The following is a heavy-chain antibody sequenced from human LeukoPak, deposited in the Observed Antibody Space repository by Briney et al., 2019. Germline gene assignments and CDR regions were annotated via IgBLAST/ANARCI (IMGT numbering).Heavy chain of an antibody. CDR3: ARFPCSSGWTRHAFDI. CDR1: GGTFSSYT. Sequence: SVKVSCKASGGTFSSYTISWVRQAPGQGLEWMGRIIPILGIANYAQKFQGRVTITADKSTSTAYMELSSLRSEDTAVYYCARFPCSSGWTRHAFDIWGQGTMVTVSS. D-gene: IGHD6-19*01. J-gene: IGHJ3*02. CDR2: IIPILGIA. V-gene: IGHV1-69*02.